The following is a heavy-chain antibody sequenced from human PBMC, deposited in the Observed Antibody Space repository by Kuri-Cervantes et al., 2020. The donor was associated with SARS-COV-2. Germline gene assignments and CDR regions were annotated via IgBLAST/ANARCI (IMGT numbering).Heavy chain of an antibody. CDR3: ARTQSGTLFGVVATFDS. Sequence: SETLSLTCTVSGGSVNSGSYYWSWIRQPPGKGLEWIGDIFYSGRTNYNPSLKSRITMSVDTSKDQFSLKFTSVTVADTAVYYCARTQSGTLFGVVATFDSWGQGILVTVSS. D-gene: IGHD3-3*01. CDR1: GGSVNSGSYY. V-gene: IGHV4-61*01. J-gene: IGHJ4*02. CDR2: IFYSGRT.